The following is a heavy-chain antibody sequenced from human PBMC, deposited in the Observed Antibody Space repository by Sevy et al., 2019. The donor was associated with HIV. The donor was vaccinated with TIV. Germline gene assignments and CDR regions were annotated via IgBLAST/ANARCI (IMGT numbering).Heavy chain of an antibody. CDR2: IKEDGSEK. CDR1: GFIFSNYW. V-gene: IGHV3-7*01. D-gene: IGHD1-26*01. CDR3: ARLSGSYYY. Sequence: GGSLRLSCAASGFIFSNYWMSWVRQAPRKGLECVASIKEDGSEKNSVDSVKGRFTISRDNAKNSLYLQMSSLRVEDTAVYYCARLSGSYYYWGQGTLVTVSS. J-gene: IGHJ4*02.